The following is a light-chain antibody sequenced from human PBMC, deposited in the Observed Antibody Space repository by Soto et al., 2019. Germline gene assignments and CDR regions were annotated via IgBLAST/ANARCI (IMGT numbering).Light chain of an antibody. CDR2: EVY. J-gene: IGLJ1*01. V-gene: IGLV2-14*01. CDR3: SSYTSISALDV. Sequence: QSALTQPASVSGSLGQSITISCTGTRTDVGGFNHVSWYQQHPGKAPKVIVYEVYNRPSGVSSRFSGSKSGNTASLTISGLQAEDEADYYCSSYTSISALDVFGTGTKVTVL. CDR1: RTDVGGFNH.